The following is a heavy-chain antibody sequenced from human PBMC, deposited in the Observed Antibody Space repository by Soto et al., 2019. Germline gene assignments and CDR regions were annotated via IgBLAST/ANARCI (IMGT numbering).Heavy chain of an antibody. J-gene: IGHJ5*02. D-gene: IGHD2-2*01. CDR2: VSSDGNNK. Sequence: QEHLVESGGGVVQAGTSLRLSCAASGFRFNNYGMHWVRQAPGKGLEWVAFVSSDGNNKYYADSVKGRFTISRDNSKSTMFLQVDRLRVDDTAIYYCAKDRVIQLLPIWPDPWGQGTLVTVSS. CDR3: AKDRVIQLLPIWPDP. V-gene: IGHV3-30*18. CDR1: GFRFNNYG.